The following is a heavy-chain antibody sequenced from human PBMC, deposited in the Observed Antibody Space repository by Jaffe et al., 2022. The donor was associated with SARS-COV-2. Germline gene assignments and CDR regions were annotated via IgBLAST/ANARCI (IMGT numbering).Heavy chain of an antibody. CDR2: ISGSDHSS. D-gene: IGHD3-9*01. CDR1: GFTFSSYA. J-gene: IGHJ6*03. V-gene: IGHV3-23*04. CDR3: AKTPYNDILTGYFPHYNYYYYIDV. Sequence: EVQLVESGGGLVQPGGSLRVSCAASGFTFSSYAMSWVRQAPGKGLEWVSAISGSDHSSYYADSVKGRFTISRDNSKNTLYLQMNSLRAEDTAVYYCAKTPYNDILTGYFPHYNYYYYIDVWGKGTTVTVSS.